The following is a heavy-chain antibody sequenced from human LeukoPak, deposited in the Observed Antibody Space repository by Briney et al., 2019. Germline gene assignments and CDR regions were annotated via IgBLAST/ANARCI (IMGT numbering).Heavy chain of an antibody. V-gene: IGHV4-61*02. D-gene: IGHD3-22*01. CDR3: AREEDYYDSSGYYLY. CDR2: IYTSGST. J-gene: IGHJ4*02. CDR1: GGSISSGSYY. Sequence: PSETLSLTCTVSGGSISSGSYYWSWIRRPAGKGLEWIGRIYTSGSTNYNPSLKSRVTISVDTSKNQFSLKLSSVTAADTAVYYCAREEDYYDSSGYYLYWGQGTLVTVSS.